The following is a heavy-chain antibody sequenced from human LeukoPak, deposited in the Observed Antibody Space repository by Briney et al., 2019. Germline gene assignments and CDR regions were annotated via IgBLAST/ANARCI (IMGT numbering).Heavy chain of an antibody. V-gene: IGHV2-70*11. D-gene: IGHD1-26*01. CDR1: GFSLSTSGMC. Sequence: SGPALVKPTQTLTLTCTFSGFSLSTSGMCVSWIRQPPGKALEWLARIDRDDDKYYSTSLKTRLTISKDTSKDQVVLTMTNMDPVDTGTYYCARTNLGFSATGTVYYYGMDVWGQGTTVTVSS. J-gene: IGHJ6*02. CDR2: IDRDDDK. CDR3: ARTNLGFSATGTVYYYGMDV.